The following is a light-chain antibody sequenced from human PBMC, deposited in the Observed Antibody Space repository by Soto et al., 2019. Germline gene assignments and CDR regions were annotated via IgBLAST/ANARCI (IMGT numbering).Light chain of an antibody. CDR3: HHYGSSPWT. CDR1: QTVSSAR. Sequence: EIVLTQSPGTLSLSPGERATLSCRASQTVSSARLAWFQQKPGQAPRLLIYGASSRAPGIPDRFSGSGSETDFTLTITILESEEFAVYSCHHYGSSPWTFGQGTKVDIK. J-gene: IGKJ1*01. CDR2: GAS. V-gene: IGKV3-20*01.